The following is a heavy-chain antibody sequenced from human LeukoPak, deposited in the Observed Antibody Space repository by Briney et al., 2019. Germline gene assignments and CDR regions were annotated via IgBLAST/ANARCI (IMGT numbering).Heavy chain of an antibody. D-gene: IGHD2-21*01. CDR2: INPNSAVT. CDR3: ARDQSGAALLADV. Sequence: ASVKVSCKASGYTFTGYYMHWVRQAPGQGLEWMGWINPNSAVTNYAQKFQGRVTMTRDTSISTAYVELSRLRSDDTAVYFCARDQSGAALLADVRGQGTTVTVSS. CDR1: GYTFTGYY. V-gene: IGHV1-2*02. J-gene: IGHJ6*02.